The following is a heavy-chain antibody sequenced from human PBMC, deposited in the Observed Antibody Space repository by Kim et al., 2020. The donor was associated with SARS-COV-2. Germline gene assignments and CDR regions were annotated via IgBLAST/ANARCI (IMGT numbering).Heavy chain of an antibody. Sequence: GGSLRLSCAASGFTFSSYAMHWVRQAPGKGLEWVAVISYDGSNKYYADSVKGRFTISRDNSKNKLYLQMNSLRAADTAVYYCARGRRSGELFFRPFFYY. D-gene: IGHD3-10*01. CDR1: GFTFSSYA. J-gene: IGHJ4*01. CDR2: ISYDGSNK. V-gene: IGHV3-30*04. CDR3: ARGRRSGELFFRPFFYY.